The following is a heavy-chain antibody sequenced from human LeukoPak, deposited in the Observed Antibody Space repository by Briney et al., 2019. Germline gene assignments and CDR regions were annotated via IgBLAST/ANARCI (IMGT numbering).Heavy chain of an antibody. Sequence: GASVKVSCKASGYTFTSYGISWVRQAPGQGLEWMGWISSYNGNTNYAQKLQGRVTMSTDTSTGTAYMELRSLRSDDTAVYYCARMGIAAAVSWFDPWGQGTLVTVSS. CDR3: ARMGIAAAVSWFDP. D-gene: IGHD6-13*01. CDR1: GYTFTSYG. J-gene: IGHJ5*02. V-gene: IGHV1-18*01. CDR2: ISSYNGNT.